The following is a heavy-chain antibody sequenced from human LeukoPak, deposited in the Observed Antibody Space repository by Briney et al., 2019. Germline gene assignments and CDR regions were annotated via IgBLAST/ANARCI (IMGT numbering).Heavy chain of an antibody. V-gene: IGHV4-34*01. CDR1: GGSFSGYY. J-gene: IGHJ5*02. CDR2: INHSGST. D-gene: IGHD2-15*01. CDR3: ARDRAGYCGGGSCYSGSWFDP. Sequence: SETLSLTCAVYGGSFSGYYWSWIRQPPGKGLEWIGEINHSGSTNYNPSLKSRVTISVDTSKNQFSLKLSSVTAADTAVYYCARDRAGYCGGGSCYSGSWFDPWGQGTLVTVSS.